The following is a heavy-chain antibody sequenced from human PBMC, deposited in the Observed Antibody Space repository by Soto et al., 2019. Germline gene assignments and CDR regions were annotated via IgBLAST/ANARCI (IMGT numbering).Heavy chain of an antibody. J-gene: IGHJ6*02. Sequence: QVQLVQSGAEVKKPGASVKVSCKASGYTFTSYDINWVRQATGQGLEWMGWMNPNSGNTGYAQKFQGRVTMTRNTSISTAYMELSSLRSEDTAVYYCAKGGVTIFGVVTHYYYYGMDVWGQGTTVTVSS. D-gene: IGHD3-3*01. CDR3: AKGGVTIFGVVTHYYYYGMDV. CDR1: GYTFTSYD. CDR2: MNPNSGNT. V-gene: IGHV1-8*01.